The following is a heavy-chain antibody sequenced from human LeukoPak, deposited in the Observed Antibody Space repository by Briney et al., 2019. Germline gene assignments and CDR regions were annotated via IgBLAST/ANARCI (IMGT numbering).Heavy chain of an antibody. J-gene: IGHJ4*02. CDR3: ARGPNSNWSGLDF. Sequence: GGSLRLSCTASGFSFSGHWMHWARQLPGKGLVWVSRISPTGSTTSYADSVKGRFTASRDNAENTLYLQVNNLRAEDTAVYYCARGPNSNWSGLDFWGQGTLLTVSS. CDR2: ISPTGSTT. CDR1: GFSFSGHW. V-gene: IGHV3-74*01. D-gene: IGHD6-6*01.